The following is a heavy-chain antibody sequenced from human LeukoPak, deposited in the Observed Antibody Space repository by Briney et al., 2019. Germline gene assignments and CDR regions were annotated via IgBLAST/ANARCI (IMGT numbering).Heavy chain of an antibody. CDR3: ARGDLMFDP. J-gene: IGHJ5*02. V-gene: IGHV1-69*13. CDR1: GYTFTNCA. D-gene: IGHD2-8*01. Sequence: SVKVSCKASGYTFTNCALNWVRQAPGQGLEWMGGIIPIFGTANYAQKFQGRVTITADESTSTAYMELSSLRSEDTAVYYCARGDLMFDPWGQGTLVTVSP. CDR2: IIPIFGTA.